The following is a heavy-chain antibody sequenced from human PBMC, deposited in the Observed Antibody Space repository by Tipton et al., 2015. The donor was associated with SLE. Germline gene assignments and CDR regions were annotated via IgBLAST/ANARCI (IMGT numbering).Heavy chain of an antibody. J-gene: IGHJ6*03. D-gene: IGHD6-19*01. CDR1: GGSIRDFY. CDR2: IYYTGRT. V-gene: IGHV4-59*08. CDR3: ARGVAGYYFYYYLDV. Sequence: TLSLTCTVTGGSIRDFYWNWIRQSPGKGLEWIGYIYYTGRTDYNPSLKSRVTISVDTSKNQFSLKLSSVTAADTAVYYCARGVAGYYFYYYLDVWGSGTAVTVSS.